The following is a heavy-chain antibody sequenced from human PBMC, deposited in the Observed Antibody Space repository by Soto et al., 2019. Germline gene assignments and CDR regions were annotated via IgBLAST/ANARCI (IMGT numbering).Heavy chain of an antibody. CDR2: ISGRGSST. CDR1: GFTFSIYA. Sequence: PGGSLRLSCAASGFTFSIYAMSWVRQAPGKGLEWVSGISGRGSSTYYAGSVKGRVTISRDNSKNTLYLQMNSLRAEDTAVYYCAQVLQYYDPPYRLDVWGQGTTVPVS. CDR3: AQVLQYYDPPYRLDV. J-gene: IGHJ6*02. V-gene: IGHV3-23*01. D-gene: IGHD3-22*01.